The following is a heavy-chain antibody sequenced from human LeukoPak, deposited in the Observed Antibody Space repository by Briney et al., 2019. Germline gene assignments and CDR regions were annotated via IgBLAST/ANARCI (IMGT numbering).Heavy chain of an antibody. J-gene: IGHJ1*01. CDR1: GFTFSSYW. CDR2: IKQDGSQK. D-gene: IGHD3-22*01. CDR3: ARGDSSGYYQPTEYFQH. Sequence: PGGSLRLSCAASGFTFSSYWMSWVRQAPGKGLEWVANIKQDGSQKYYVDSVKGRFTISRDNAKNSPYLQMNSLRAEDTAVYYCARGDSSGYYQPTEYFQHWGQGTLVTVSS. V-gene: IGHV3-7*01.